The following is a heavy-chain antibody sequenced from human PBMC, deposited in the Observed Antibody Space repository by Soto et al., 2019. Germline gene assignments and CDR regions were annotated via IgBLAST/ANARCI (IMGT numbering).Heavy chain of an antibody. Sequence: SGPAGEPTQTLTLTCTFSGFSLTTRGVGVGWIRQPPGKALECLALIYWDDDKRYSPSLQSRLSITKDTSKNQVVLTMTNVDPVNTATYYCAHTPIYYKYACLDPWGEEPRVTVPS. D-gene: IGHD3-10*01. V-gene: IGHV2-5*02. CDR3: AHTPIYYKYACLDP. CDR2: IYWDDDK. J-gene: IGHJ5*02. CDR1: GFSLTTRGVG.